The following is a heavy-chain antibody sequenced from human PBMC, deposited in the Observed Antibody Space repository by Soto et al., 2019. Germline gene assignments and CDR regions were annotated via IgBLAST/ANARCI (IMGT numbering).Heavy chain of an antibody. Sequence: ASVKVSCKASGYTFTSYGISWVRQAPGQGLEWMGWISAYNGSTNYAQKLQGRVTMTTDTSISTAYMELSRLRSDDTAVYYCAREAGIRRMELIHNWFDPWGQGTLVTVSS. CDR2: ISAYNGST. V-gene: IGHV1-18*01. J-gene: IGHJ5*02. CDR3: AREAGIRRMELIHNWFDP. CDR1: GYTFTSYG. D-gene: IGHD1-7*01.